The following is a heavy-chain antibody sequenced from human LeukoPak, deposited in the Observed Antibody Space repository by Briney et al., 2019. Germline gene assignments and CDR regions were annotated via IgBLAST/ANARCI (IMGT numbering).Heavy chain of an antibody. Sequence: ASVKVSCKASGYTFTSYDINWVRQATGQGLEWMGWMNPNSGNTGYAQKFQGRVTMTRNTSISTAYMELSSLRSEDTAVYYCARDRYCSSTSCPRSLDYWGQGTLVTVSS. D-gene: IGHD2-2*01. V-gene: IGHV1-8*01. CDR3: ARDRYCSSTSCPRSLDY. CDR1: GYTFTSYD. CDR2: MNPNSGNT. J-gene: IGHJ4*02.